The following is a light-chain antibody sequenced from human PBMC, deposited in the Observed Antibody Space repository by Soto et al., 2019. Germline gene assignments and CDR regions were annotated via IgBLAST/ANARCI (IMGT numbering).Light chain of an antibody. V-gene: IGLV2-8*01. CDR2: EVS. CDR1: SSDVGAYNH. J-gene: IGLJ3*02. CDR3: SSYAASNTLGV. Sequence: QSALTQPPSASGSPGQSVTISCTGTSSDVGAYNHVSWYQQHPGKVPKLIIYEVSKRPSGVPDRFSGSKSGNTASLTVSGLQPEDEADYYCSSYAASNTLGVFGGGTKLTVL.